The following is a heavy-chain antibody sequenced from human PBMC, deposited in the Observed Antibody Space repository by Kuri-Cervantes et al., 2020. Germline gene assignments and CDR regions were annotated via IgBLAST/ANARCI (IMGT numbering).Heavy chain of an antibody. CDR2: INPNSGGT. J-gene: IGHJ5*02. D-gene: IGHD6-13*01. V-gene: IGHV1-2*02. CDR3: ARDSGIAAAGTVWFDP. CDR1: GYTFTGYH. Sequence: ASMKVSCKASGYTFTGYHMHWVRQAPGQGLEWIGWINPNSGGTNYAQKFQGRVTMTRDTSISTAYMELSRLRSDDTAVYYCARDSGIAAAGTVWFDPWGQGTLVTVSS.